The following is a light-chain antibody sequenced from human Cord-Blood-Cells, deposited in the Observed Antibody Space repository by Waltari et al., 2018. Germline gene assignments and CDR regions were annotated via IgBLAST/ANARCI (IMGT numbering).Light chain of an antibody. Sequence: QTVVTQERSLTVSPGGTVTLTCASSTGAVTSGYYPNWFQRKPGQAPRALSYSTTNNPSWTPARCSGSPLGGKAALTPSGGEPEGEAEYYCRLYYGGAQPYFVGGTKLTVL. CDR1: TGAVTSGYY. CDR3: RLYYGGAQPY. J-gene: IGLJ2*01. V-gene: IGLV7-43*01. CDR2: STT.